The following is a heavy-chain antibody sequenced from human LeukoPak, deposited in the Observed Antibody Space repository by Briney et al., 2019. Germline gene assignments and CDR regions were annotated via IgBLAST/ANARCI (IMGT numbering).Heavy chain of an antibody. V-gene: IGHV3-48*01. J-gene: IGHJ4*02. CDR2: ISSSSTT. CDR3: ARVVWGGYRKDY. D-gene: IGHD3-16*02. CDR1: GFTFSSYS. Sequence: GGSLRLSCAASGFTFSSYSMNWVRQAPGKGLEWVSYISSSSTTYYADSVKGRFTISRDNAKNSLYLQMNSLRAEDTAVYYCARVVWGGYRKDYWGQGTLVTVSS.